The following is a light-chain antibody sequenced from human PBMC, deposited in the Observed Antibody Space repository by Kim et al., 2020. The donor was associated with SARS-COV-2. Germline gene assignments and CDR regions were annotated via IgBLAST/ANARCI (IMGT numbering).Light chain of an antibody. CDR2: LNSDGSH. Sequence: SVKLTCTLSSGHSSYAIAWHQQQPEKGPRYLMKLNSDGSHSKGDGIPDRFSGSSSGAERYLTISSLQSEDEADYYCQTWGTGIHWVFGGGTKLTVL. V-gene: IGLV4-69*01. CDR3: QTWGTGIHWV. J-gene: IGLJ3*02. CDR1: SGHSSYA.